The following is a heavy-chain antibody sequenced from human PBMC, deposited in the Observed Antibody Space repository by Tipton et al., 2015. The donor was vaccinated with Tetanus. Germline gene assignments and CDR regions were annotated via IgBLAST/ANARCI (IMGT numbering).Heavy chain of an antibody. Sequence: TLSLTCTVSGGSISSYYWSWIRQPAGKGLEWIGRIYTSGSTNYNPSLKSRVTISVDTSKNQFSLKLSSVTAADTAVYYCARHGSLGSGSPQFDYWGQGTLVTVSS. D-gene: IGHD3-10*01. CDR2: IYTSGST. V-gene: IGHV4-4*07. CDR1: GGSISSYY. J-gene: IGHJ4*02. CDR3: ARHGSLGSGSPQFDY.